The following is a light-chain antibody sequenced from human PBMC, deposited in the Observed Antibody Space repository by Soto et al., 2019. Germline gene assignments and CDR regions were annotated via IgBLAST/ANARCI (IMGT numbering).Light chain of an antibody. CDR3: QQRNNWPLT. J-gene: IGKJ4*02. Sequence: DIQMTQSPSSLSASVGDRVTITCRASQSISSYLNWYQQKPGKAPKLLICSASSLQSGVPSRFSGSGSGTDFTLTISSLEPEDFAVYYCQQRNNWPLTFGGGTKVDIK. V-gene: IGKV1-39*01. CDR2: SAS. CDR1: QSISSY.